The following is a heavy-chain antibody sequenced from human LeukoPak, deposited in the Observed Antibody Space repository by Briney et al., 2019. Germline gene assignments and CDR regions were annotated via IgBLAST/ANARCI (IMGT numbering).Heavy chain of an antibody. D-gene: IGHD2-2*01. CDR1: GFTFSNYA. Sequence: GGSLRLSCAASGFTFSNYAMSWVRQAPGKRLEWVSVVSGSADGTSYADSVKGRFTISRDNSKSTLYLQMNSLRAEDTALYFCAKGYQLLWPFDAFDIWGQGTMVTVSS. CDR3: AKGYQLLWPFDAFDI. V-gene: IGHV3-23*01. CDR2: VSGSADGT. J-gene: IGHJ3*02.